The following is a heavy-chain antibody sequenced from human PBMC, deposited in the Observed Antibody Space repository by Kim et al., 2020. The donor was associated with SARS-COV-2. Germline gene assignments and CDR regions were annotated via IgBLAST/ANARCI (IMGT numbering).Heavy chain of an antibody. CDR1: GGSFSGYS. D-gene: IGHD2-15*01. Sequence: SETLSLTCAVDGGSFSGYSWSWIRQPPGKGLEWIGEIRHGGSTNYNPSLKSRVSISEDTSNNQFSLRLNSVTAADTAVYYCAREDFVIVPPASYFDSWGQGTLVTVSS. CDR2: IRHGGST. CDR3: AREDFVIVPPASYFDS. J-gene: IGHJ4*02. V-gene: IGHV4-34*01.